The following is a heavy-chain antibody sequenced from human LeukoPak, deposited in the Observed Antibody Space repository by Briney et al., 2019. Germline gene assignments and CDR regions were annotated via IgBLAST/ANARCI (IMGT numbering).Heavy chain of an antibody. Sequence: PSGKVSCKASGYPFTDCPTHWVGQAAGQGLDWLGRIYVDSCYTIFVPKFRGRVTMTRDTTISTSHMELTRLTSDDTAMYYCAGLGSTLEERIDPWGQGTPVSVSS. CDR1: GYPFTDCP. V-gene: IGHV1-2*02. CDR2: IYVDSCYT. D-gene: IGHD1-1*01. J-gene: IGHJ5*02. CDR3: AGLGSTLEERIDP.